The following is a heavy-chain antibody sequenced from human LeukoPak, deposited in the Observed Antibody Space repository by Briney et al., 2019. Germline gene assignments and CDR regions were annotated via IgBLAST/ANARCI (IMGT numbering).Heavy chain of an antibody. CDR1: GGSIRSSYYY. CDR3: ASYNGYSYGYAYYYYGMDV. CDR2: IYDSGST. Sequence: ASETLSLTCTVSGGSIRSSYYYWGWIRQPPGKGLEWIGSIYDSGSTYYNPSLKSRVTISVDTSKNQFSLKLNSVTAADTAVYYCASYNGYSYGYAYYYYGMDVWGQGTTVTVSS. V-gene: IGHV4-39*01. D-gene: IGHD5-18*01. J-gene: IGHJ6*02.